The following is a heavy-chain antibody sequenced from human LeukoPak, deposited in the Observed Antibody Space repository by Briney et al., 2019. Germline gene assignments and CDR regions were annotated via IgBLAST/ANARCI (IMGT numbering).Heavy chain of an antibody. CDR2: INSDSRST. CDR3: ARDRPLLAFDI. V-gene: IGHV3-74*01. D-gene: IGHD2/OR15-2a*01. J-gene: IGHJ3*02. Sequence: PGGSLRLSCAASGVTFSSYWMHWVRQAPGKGLVWCPRINSDSRSTSYADSGKGRFTISRDNAKNTLYLQMNSLRAEDTAVYYCARDRPLLAFDIWGQGTMVTVSS. CDR1: GVTFSSYW.